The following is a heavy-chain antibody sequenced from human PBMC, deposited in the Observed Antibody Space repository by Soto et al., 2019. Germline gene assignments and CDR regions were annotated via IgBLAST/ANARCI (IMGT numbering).Heavy chain of an antibody. J-gene: IGHJ5*02. V-gene: IGHV3-23*01. CDR1: GFTFSASS. D-gene: IGHD1-1*01. Sequence: EVQLLESGGGLVQPGGSLRLSCAASGFTFSASSMTWVRQAPGKGLEWVSGISGSGATTYYADSVKGRCTVSRDNSKNTLYLQMNSLRVEDSAVYYCAKWRTGWEMNNCWFDPWGQGTLVTVSS. CDR3: AKWRTGWEMNNCWFDP. CDR2: ISGSGATT.